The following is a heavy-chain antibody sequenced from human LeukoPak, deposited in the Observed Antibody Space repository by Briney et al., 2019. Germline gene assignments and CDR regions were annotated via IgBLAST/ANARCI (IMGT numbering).Heavy chain of an antibody. CDR3: ARYREQLVSFDY. CDR2: IYYSGST. J-gene: IGHJ4*02. V-gene: IGHV4-59*01. Sequence: SETLSLTCTASGGSISSYYWSWIRQPPGKGLEWIGYIYYSGSTNYNPSLKSRVTISVDTSKNQFSLKLSSVTAADTAVYYCARYREQLVSFDYWGQGTLVTVSS. CDR1: GGSISSYY. D-gene: IGHD6-6*01.